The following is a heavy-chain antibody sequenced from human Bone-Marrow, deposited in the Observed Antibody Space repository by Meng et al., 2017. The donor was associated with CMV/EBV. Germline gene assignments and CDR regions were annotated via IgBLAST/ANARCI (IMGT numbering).Heavy chain of an antibody. CDR1: GFTFSSYS. V-gene: IGHV3-48*04. CDR3: ARGSRFLEWLLIDHQYGMDV. J-gene: IGHJ6*02. CDR2: ISSSSSTI. D-gene: IGHD3-3*01. Sequence: GESLKISCAASGFTFSSYSMNWVRQAPGKGLEWVSYISSSSSTIYYADSVKGRFTISRDNAKNSLYLQMDSLRAEDTAVYYCARGSRFLEWLLIDHQYGMDVCGQGTTVTVSS.